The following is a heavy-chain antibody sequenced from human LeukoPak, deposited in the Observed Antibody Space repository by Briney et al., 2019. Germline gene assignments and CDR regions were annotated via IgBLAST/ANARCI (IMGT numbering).Heavy chain of an antibody. CDR2: INPNSGGT. CDR1: GYTFTGYY. CDR3: ARTRLTGDPYEAFDI. D-gene: IGHD7-27*01. J-gene: IGHJ3*02. Sequence: ASVNVSCKASGYTFTGYYMHWGRQAPGQGLEWMGWINPNSGGTKYAQKFQGRVTMTRDTSITTAYMELTSLEFDDTAVYYCARTRLTGDPYEAFDIWGQGTMVTVSS. V-gene: IGHV1-2*02.